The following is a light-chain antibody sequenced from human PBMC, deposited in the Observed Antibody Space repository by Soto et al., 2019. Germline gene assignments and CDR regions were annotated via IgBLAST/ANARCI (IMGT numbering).Light chain of an antibody. Sequence: QSALTQPPSASGSPGQSVAISCTGTSSDVGAYNYVSWYQQHPGKAPKLMIYEVTKRPSGVPDRFSGSKSDNTASLTVSGLQAEDEADYYCSSYAGSKNSVFGGGTKLTVL. CDR1: SSDVGAYNY. CDR3: SSYAGSKNSV. J-gene: IGLJ2*01. CDR2: EVT. V-gene: IGLV2-8*01.